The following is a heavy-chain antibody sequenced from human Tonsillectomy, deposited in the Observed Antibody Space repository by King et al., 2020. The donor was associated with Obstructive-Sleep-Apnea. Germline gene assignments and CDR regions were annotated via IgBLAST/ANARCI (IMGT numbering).Heavy chain of an antibody. V-gene: IGHV3-21*01. CDR2: ISIISSYI. Sequence: QLVQSGGGLVKPGGSLRLSCVASGFTFSRYSMNWVRQAPGKGLEWVSSISIISSYIYYADSVKGRFTISRDNAKNSLYLQMNSLRAEDTAVYYCARDLGGTTHYYYYAMDVWVQGTTVTVSS. J-gene: IGHJ6*02. CDR3: ARDLGGTTHYYYYAMDV. D-gene: IGHD1-1*01. CDR1: GFTFSRYS.